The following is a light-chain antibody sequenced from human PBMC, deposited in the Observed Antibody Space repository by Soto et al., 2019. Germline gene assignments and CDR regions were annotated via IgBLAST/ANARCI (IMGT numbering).Light chain of an antibody. CDR3: QQYGISPLT. CDR1: QSVSDNY. J-gene: IGKJ4*01. V-gene: IGKV3-20*01. Sequence: EIVLTQSPGTLSLSPGERATLSCRASQSVSDNYLAWYQQKPGQAPRLLIYGASNRATGIPDRFSGSGSGTDFTLTISRLEPEDFAVYYCQQYGISPLTFGGGTKVDIK. CDR2: GAS.